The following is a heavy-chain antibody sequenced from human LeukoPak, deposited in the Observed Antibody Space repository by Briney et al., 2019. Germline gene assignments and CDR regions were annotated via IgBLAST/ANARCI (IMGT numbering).Heavy chain of an antibody. CDR1: GGSFSGYY. D-gene: IGHD3-16*02. V-gene: IGHV4-34*01. CDR2: INHSGST. CDR3: ARIGGLSPHVVDY. J-gene: IGHJ4*02. Sequence: SETLSLTCAVYGGSFSGYYWSWIRQPPGKGLEWIGEINHSGSTNYNPSLKRRVTISVDTSKNQFSLKLSSVTAADTAVYYCARIGGLSPHVVDYWGQGTLVTVSS.